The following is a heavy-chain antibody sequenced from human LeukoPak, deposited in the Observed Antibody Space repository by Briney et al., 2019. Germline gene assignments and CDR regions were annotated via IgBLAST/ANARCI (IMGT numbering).Heavy chain of an antibody. CDR1: GFTFSSYG. CDR2: ISYDGSNK. J-gene: IGHJ5*02. Sequence: PGGSLRLSCAASGFTFSSYGMHWVRQAPGKGLEWVAVISYDGSNKYYADSVKGRFTISRDNSKNTLYLQMNSLRAEDTAVYYCAKDKGIAYSSSSGFDPWGQGTLVTVSS. D-gene: IGHD6-13*01. CDR3: AKDKGIAYSSSSGFDP. V-gene: IGHV3-30*18.